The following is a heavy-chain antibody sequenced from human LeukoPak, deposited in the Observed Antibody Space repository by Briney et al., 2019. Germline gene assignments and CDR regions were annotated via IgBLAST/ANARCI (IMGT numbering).Heavy chain of an antibody. CDR2: ISYDGSNK. J-gene: IGHJ6*03. V-gene: IGHV3-30*18. D-gene: IGHD6-13*01. Sequence: GGSLRLSCAASGFTFSSYGMHWVRQAPGKGLEWVAVISYDGSNKYYADSVKGRFTISRDNSKNTLYLQMNSLRAEDTAVYYCAKDAEYSSSWYGVYYYYMDVWGKGTTVTISS. CDR3: AKDAEYSSSWYGVYYYYMDV. CDR1: GFTFSSYG.